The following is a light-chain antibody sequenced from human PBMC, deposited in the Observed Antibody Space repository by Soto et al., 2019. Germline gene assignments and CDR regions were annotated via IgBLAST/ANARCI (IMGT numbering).Light chain of an antibody. Sequence: SYELTQSPSVSVAPGQTVTITCGGSSIGSKSVHWYQQRPGQAPVLVVYDDSDRRSGIPERFSGSNSGSTATLTITRVEAGDEADYHCQVWDASSEHYVFGPGTKLTVL. CDR2: DDS. J-gene: IGLJ1*01. CDR3: QVWDASSEHYV. V-gene: IGLV3-21*02. CDR1: SIGSKS.